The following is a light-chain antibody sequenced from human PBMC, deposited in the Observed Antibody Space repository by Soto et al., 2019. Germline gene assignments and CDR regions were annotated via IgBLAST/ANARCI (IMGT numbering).Light chain of an antibody. V-gene: IGLV2-8*01. J-gene: IGLJ1*01. Sequence: QSALTQPPSASGSLGQSVTISCTGTSSDVGNSKYFSWYQQHPGKPPTLMIYEVSKRPSGVPDRFSGSKFGNTASLTVSGLHAEDDAVYYCGSHGGNHILYVFGTGTKLTVL. CDR1: SSDVGNSKY. CDR3: GSHGGNHILYV. CDR2: EVS.